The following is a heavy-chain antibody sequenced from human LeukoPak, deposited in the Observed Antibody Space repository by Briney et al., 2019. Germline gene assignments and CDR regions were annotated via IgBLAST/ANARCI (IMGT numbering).Heavy chain of an antibody. CDR3: ARLTAMVKNYYYYYYMDV. D-gene: IGHD5-18*01. J-gene: IGHJ6*03. Sequence: GGSLRLSCAASGFTFSSYWMSWVRQAPGKGLEWVANIKQDGSEKYYVDSVKGRFTISRDNAKNSLYLQMNSLRAEDTAVYYCARLTAMVKNYYYYYYMDVWGKGTTVTVSS. CDR2: IKQDGSEK. V-gene: IGHV3-7*01. CDR1: GFTFSSYW.